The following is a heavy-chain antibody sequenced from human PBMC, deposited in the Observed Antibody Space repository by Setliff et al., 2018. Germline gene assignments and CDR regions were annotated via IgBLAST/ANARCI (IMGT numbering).Heavy chain of an antibody. D-gene: IGHD3-22*01. CDR1: GYTFTSYY. J-gene: IGHJ3*02. V-gene: IGHV1-46*01. CDR3: ARDLPLYYYDSSGQRGRAFDI. Sequence: ASVKVSCKASGYTFTSYYMHWVRQAPGQGLEWMGIINPSGGSTSYAQKFQGRVTMTRDTSTSTVYMELSGLRSEDTAVYYCARDLPLYYYDSSGQRGRAFDIWGQGTMVTVSS. CDR2: INPSGGST.